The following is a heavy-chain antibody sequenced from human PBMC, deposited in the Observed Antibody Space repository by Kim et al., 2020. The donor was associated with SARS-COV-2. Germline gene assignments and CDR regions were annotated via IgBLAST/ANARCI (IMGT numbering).Heavy chain of an antibody. CDR1: GYTFTSYG. V-gene: IGHV1-18*01. D-gene: IGHD6-13*01. CDR2: ISAYNGNT. J-gene: IGHJ6*02. CDR3: ARDSAAAGIYYYGMDV. Sequence: ASVKVSCKASGYTFTSYGISWVRQAPGQGLEWMGWISAYNGNTNYAQKLQGRVTMTTDTSTSTAYMELRSRRSDDTAVYYCARDSAAAGIYYYGMDVWGQGTTVTVSS.